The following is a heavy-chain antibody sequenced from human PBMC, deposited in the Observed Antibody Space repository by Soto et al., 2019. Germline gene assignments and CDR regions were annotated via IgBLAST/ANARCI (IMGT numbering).Heavy chain of an antibody. CDR1: GGTFSSYA. J-gene: IGHJ5*02. Sequence: QLMQSGAEVKKPGSSVKVSCKASGGTFSSYAISWLRQAPGQGLEWMGGIIPSFDTPKYAQKFQGRVKITTDESTSTAYMELSSLRSEDTAVYYCARPFLSYNWFDPWGQGTLVTVSS. CDR3: ARPFLSYNWFDP. V-gene: IGHV1-69*01. CDR2: IIPSFDTP. D-gene: IGHD3-3*02.